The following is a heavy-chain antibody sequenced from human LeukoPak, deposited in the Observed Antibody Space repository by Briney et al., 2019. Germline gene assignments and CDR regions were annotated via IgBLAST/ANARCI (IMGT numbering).Heavy chain of an antibody. CDR2: ISGSGGPT. J-gene: IGHJ3*02. Sequence: HAGGSVRLSCAASRFTFSNYAMTWVRQAPGKGLEWVSCISGSGGPTYYADSVKGRFTISRDDSKNTLYLQMNTLRAEDTAVYYCAKGRGGATCYGVFDIWGQGTMVTVSS. V-gene: IGHV3-23*01. CDR3: AKGRGGATCYGVFDI. D-gene: IGHD2-2*01. CDR1: RFTFSNYA.